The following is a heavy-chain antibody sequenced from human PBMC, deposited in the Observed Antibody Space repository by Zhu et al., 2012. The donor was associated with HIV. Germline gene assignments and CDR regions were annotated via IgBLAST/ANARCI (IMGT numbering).Heavy chain of an antibody. Sequence: QVQLQESGPGLVKPSETLSLICTVSGGSISSSDYYWGWIRQPPGKGLEWIGTIYYSGSTYYNSSLKSRLTISLDTSKNQFSLKLSSVTAADTAVYYCARRSGSYGYWGQGNPGSPSPQ. CDR1: GGSISSSDYY. CDR2: IYYSGST. CDR3: ARRSGSYGY. J-gene: IGHJ4*02. D-gene: IGHD5-18*01. V-gene: IGHV4-39*07.